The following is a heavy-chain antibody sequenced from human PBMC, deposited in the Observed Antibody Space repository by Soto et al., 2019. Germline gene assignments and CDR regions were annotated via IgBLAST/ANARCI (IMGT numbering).Heavy chain of an antibody. CDR2: IYYSGST. J-gene: IGHJ5*02. Sequence: SETLSLTCTVSGGSISSYYWSWIRQPPGKGLEWIGYIYYSGSTNYNPSLKSRVTISVDTSKNQFSLKLSSVTAADTAVYYCAGSANKYYDFWSGYYSTWGQGTLVTVSS. D-gene: IGHD3-3*01. V-gene: IGHV4-59*08. CDR3: AGSANKYYDFWSGYYST. CDR1: GGSISSYY.